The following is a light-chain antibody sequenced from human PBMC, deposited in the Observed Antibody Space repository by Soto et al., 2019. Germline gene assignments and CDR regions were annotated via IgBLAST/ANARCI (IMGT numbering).Light chain of an antibody. V-gene: IGKV3-11*01. J-gene: IGKJ1*01. Sequence: IVLTQSPATLSLSPWERATLSCRASETIRGLLAWYQQRPGQPPRLLIYGASSRATGIPDRFSGSGSGTDFTLTINSLEPEDFALYYCQQYNKWPQWTFGQGTKVDIK. CDR2: GAS. CDR1: ETIRGL. CDR3: QQYNKWPQWT.